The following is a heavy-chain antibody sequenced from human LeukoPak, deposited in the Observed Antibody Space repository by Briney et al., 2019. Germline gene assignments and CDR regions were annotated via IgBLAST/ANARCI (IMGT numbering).Heavy chain of an antibody. Sequence: GGTLRLSCAASGFTFSSYGMSWVRQAPGKGLEWVSAISGSGGSTYYADSVKGRFTISRDNSKNTLYLQMNSLRAEDTAVYYCARDKGIAVASFDYWGQGTLVTVSS. J-gene: IGHJ4*02. CDR2: ISGSGGST. D-gene: IGHD6-19*01. V-gene: IGHV3-23*01. CDR3: ARDKGIAVASFDY. CDR1: GFTFSSYG.